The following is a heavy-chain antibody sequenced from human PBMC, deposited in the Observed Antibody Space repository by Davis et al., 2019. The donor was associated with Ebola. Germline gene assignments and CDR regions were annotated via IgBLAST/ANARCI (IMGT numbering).Heavy chain of an antibody. V-gene: IGHV1-18*01. CDR2: INAYNCNT. CDR1: GGTFSSYT. Sequence: ASVKVSCKASGGTFSSYTISWVRQAPGQGLEWMGWINAYNCNTNYAQKVQGRVTMTTDTSTGTAYLDLRSLRSDDTAVYFCARTSIVGTTTTASDIWGQGTLVTVSS. D-gene: IGHD1-26*01. J-gene: IGHJ3*02. CDR3: ARTSIVGTTTTASDI.